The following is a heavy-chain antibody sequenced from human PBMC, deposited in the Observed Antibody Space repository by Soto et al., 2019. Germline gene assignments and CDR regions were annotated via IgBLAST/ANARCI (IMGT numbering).Heavy chain of an antibody. Sequence: GASVKVSCKASGYTFTSYDINWVRQATGQGLEWMGWMNPNSGNTGYAQKFQGRVTMTRNTSISTAYMELSSLRSEDTAVYYCARSPPTAYTTGTNWFDPWGQGTLVTVSS. CDR1: GYTFTSYD. V-gene: IGHV1-8*01. J-gene: IGHJ5*02. CDR3: ARSPPTAYTTGTNWFDP. CDR2: MNPNSGNT. D-gene: IGHD1-1*01.